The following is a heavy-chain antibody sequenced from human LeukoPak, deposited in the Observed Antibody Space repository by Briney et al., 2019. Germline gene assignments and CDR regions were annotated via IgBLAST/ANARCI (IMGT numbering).Heavy chain of an antibody. CDR1: GYTFTGYY. Sequence: ASVKVSCKASGYTFTGYYMHWVRQAPGQGLEWMGWISAYNGNTNYAQKLQGRVTMTTDTSTSTAYMELRSLRSDDTAVYYCARDRWGSGSYRGPQHLDYWGQGTLVTVSS. D-gene: IGHD3-10*01. CDR3: ARDRWGSGSYRGPQHLDY. CDR2: ISAYNGNT. J-gene: IGHJ4*02. V-gene: IGHV1-18*04.